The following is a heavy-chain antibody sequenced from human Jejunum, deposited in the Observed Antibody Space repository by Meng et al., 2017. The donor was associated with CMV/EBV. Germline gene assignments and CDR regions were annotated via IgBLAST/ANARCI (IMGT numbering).Heavy chain of an antibody. Sequence: FRDMTMAWGRQAPGQGLEWVGRIIPILGIVHYAESFQGRVTITADKSTSIAYLELSSLTSDDTAVYYCARGGTYADDYSGMDVWRQGTTVTVSS. CDR2: IIPILGIV. V-gene: IGHV1-69*02. CDR3: ARGGTYADDYSGMDV. D-gene: IGHD1-26*01. J-gene: IGHJ6*02. CDR1: FRDMT.